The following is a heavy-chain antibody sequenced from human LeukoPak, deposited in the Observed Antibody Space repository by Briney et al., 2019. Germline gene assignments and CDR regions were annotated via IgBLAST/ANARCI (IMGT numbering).Heavy chain of an antibody. V-gene: IGHV4-34*01. Sequence: PSETLSLTCAVYGGSFSVYYWRWIRQPPGKGLDWIGEINHSGSTNYNPFLKSRVTISVDTSKNQFSLELSSVNAADTAVYYCARGSTPPRYSSSPTGFDYWAKRSASRYSSSPTGFDYWGQGTLVTVSS. J-gene: IGHJ4*02. CDR2: INHSGST. CDR3: ARGSTPPRYSSSPTGFDYWAKRSASRYSSSPTGFDY. CDR1: GGSFSVYY. D-gene: IGHD6-13*01.